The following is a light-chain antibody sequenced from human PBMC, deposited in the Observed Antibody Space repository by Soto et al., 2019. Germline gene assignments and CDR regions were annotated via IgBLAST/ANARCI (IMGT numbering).Light chain of an antibody. J-gene: IGKJ4*01. CDR3: QQHINWPLT. V-gene: IGKV3-11*01. CDR2: EVS. CDR1: QTVSSS. Sequence: EIVLTQSPATLSLSPGERATLSCRDSQTVSSSLAWYQQKPGQAPRLLIYEVSNRATGIPARFSSSGSGADFTLTISRLEPGDFALYYCQQHINWPLTFGGGTKV.